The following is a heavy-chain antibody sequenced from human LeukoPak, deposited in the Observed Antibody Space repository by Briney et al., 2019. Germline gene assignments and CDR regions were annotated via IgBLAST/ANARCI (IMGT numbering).Heavy chain of an antibody. J-gene: IGHJ6*02. Sequence: GGSLRLSCAASGFTFSSYAMHWVRQAPGKGLEYVSAISSNGGSTYYANSVKGRFTISRDNSKNTLYLQMGSLRAEDMAVYYCARDLASDLGPVWYYYYGMDVWGQGTTVTVFS. CDR2: ISSNGGST. CDR1: GFTFSSYA. CDR3: ARDLASDLGPVWYYYYGMDV. D-gene: IGHD2-21*01. V-gene: IGHV3-64*01.